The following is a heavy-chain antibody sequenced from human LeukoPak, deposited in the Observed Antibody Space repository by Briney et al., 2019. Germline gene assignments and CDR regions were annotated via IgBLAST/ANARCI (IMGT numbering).Heavy chain of an antibody. D-gene: IGHD3-10*02. Sequence: GGSLRLSCAASGFSFTTYGMSWVRQAPGKGLQWVSAISTSEHNTYYADSVKGRFTISRDISKNTFYLQMPGLRAEDTAIYSCAKERWSCIRMFCLTSYDYWGQGTLVTVSS. J-gene: IGHJ4*02. V-gene: IGHV3-23*01. CDR3: AKERWSCIRMFCLTSYDY. CDR1: GFSFTTYG. CDR2: ISTSEHNT.